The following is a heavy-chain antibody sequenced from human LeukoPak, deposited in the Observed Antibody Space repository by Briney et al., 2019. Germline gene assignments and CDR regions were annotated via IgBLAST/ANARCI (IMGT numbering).Heavy chain of an antibody. CDR3: ITFSMIVVVITD. D-gene: IGHD3-22*01. Sequence: GGSLRLSCAASGFTFSNAWMSWVRQAPGKGVEWVGRIKSKTDGGTTDYAAPVKGRFTISRDDSKNTLYLQMNSLKTEDTAVYYCITFSMIVVVITDWGQGTLVTVSS. J-gene: IGHJ4*02. CDR2: IKSKTDGGTT. CDR1: GFTFSNAW. V-gene: IGHV3-15*01.